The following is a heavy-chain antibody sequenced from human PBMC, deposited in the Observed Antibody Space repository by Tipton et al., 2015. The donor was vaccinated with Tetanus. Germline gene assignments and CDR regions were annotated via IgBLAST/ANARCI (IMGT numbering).Heavy chain of an antibody. CDR3: ASGSTLDY. Sequence: SLRLSCAVSGFVFSSYTMNWVRQAPGKGLEWAASISSTSSYIYYADSVKGRFIISRDNAKNSLYLQMSSLRGDDTAVYYCASGSTLDYWGQGALVSVSS. D-gene: IGHD6-25*01. CDR1: GFVFSSYT. CDR2: ISSTSSYI. V-gene: IGHV3-21*01. J-gene: IGHJ4*02.